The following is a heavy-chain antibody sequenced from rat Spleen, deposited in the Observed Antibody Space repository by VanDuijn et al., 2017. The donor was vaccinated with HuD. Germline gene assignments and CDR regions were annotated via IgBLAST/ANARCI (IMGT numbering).Heavy chain of an antibody. V-gene: IGHV5-7*01. CDR1: GFTFSDYY. J-gene: IGHJ3*01. Sequence: EVQLVESGGGLVQPGRSLKLSCAASGFTFSDYYMAWVRQAPTKGLEWVATISYDGSSTYYRDSVKGRFTISRDNAENTAYLQMNSLWSEDTATYYCAVAGYGYWGQGTLVTVSS. CDR3: AVAGYGY. D-gene: IGHD4-3*01. CDR2: ISYDGSST.